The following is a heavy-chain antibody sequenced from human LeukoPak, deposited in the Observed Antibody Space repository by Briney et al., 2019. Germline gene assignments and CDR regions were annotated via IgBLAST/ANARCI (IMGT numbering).Heavy chain of an antibody. Sequence: GGSLRLSCAASEFTFDNYAMSWVRQAPGKGLEWVSAISGSGGSTYYADSVKGRFTISRDNSKNTLYLEMNSLRAEDTAVYYCTRGDSYDSSGYFRAAFDIWGQGTMVTVSS. J-gene: IGHJ3*02. V-gene: IGHV3-23*01. CDR1: EFTFDNYA. CDR3: TRGDSYDSSGYFRAAFDI. CDR2: ISGSGGST. D-gene: IGHD3-22*01.